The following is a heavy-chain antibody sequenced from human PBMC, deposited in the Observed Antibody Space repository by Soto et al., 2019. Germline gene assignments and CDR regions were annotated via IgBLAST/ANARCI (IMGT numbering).Heavy chain of an antibody. V-gene: IGHV4-59*01. CDR3: ARDSGQEGNRWDYYYYYGMDV. CDR2: IYYSGST. J-gene: IGHJ6*02. D-gene: IGHD3-10*01. Sequence: SETLSLTCTVSGGSISSYYWSWIRQPPGKGLEWIGYIYYSGSTNYNPSLKSRDTISVDTSKNQFSLKLSSVTAADTAVYYCARDSGQEGNRWDYYYYYGMDVWGQGTTVTVSS. CDR1: GGSISSYY.